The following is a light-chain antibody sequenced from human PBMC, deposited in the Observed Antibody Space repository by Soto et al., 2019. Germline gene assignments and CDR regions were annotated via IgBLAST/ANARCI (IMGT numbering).Light chain of an antibody. CDR2: DAS. CDR1: QSVSIN. J-gene: IGKJ1*01. CDR3: QQRSNWPPKWT. V-gene: IGKV3-11*01. Sequence: EIVLTQSPATLSLSPVERATLSCRASQSVSINLAWYQQKPGQAPRLLIYDASNRPTGIPARFTGSGSGTDFNLTISSLEPEDFAVYYCQQRSNWPPKWTFGQGTKVDIK.